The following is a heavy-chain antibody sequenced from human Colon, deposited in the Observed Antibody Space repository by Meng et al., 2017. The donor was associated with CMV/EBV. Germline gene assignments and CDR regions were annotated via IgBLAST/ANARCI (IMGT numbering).Heavy chain of an antibody. Sequence: EVQRVESGGGVVQPXGSLALSCEVSGFIFSNYWMHWVRQAPGKGLVWISRIKNDGSTTGYADSVKGRFTISRDNAKNTLYLQMNSLRAEDTAMYYCARDIFWGQSDYWGQGTLVTVAS. D-gene: IGHD3-9*01. V-gene: IGHV3-74*01. J-gene: IGHJ4*02. CDR2: IKNDGSTT. CDR3: ARDIFWGQSDY. CDR1: GFIFSNYW.